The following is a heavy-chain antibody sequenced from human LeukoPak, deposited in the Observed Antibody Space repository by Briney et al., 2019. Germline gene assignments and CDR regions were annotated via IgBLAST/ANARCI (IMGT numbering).Heavy chain of an antibody. J-gene: IGHJ6*03. V-gene: IGHV3-30*02. CDR3: AKGGGGGSPSPYYYYMDV. Sequence: GGSLRLSCAASGFTFSSYGMHWVRQAPGKGLEWVAFIRYDGSNKYYADSVKGRFTISRDNSKNTLYLQMNSLRAEDTAVYYRAKGGGGGSPSPYYYYMDVWGKGTTVTVSS. D-gene: IGHD2-15*01. CDR2: IRYDGSNK. CDR1: GFTFSSYG.